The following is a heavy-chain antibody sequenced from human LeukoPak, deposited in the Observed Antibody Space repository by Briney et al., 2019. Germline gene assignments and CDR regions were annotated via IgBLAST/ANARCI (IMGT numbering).Heavy chain of an antibody. D-gene: IGHD3-22*01. V-gene: IGHV4-31*03. J-gene: IGHJ4*02. CDR3: AGGPHYYDSSGFVSDY. Sequence: SETLSLTCTVSGASISDLGYYWSWIRQRLGEGLEWIGFFDYRGATYYNPSLKSRLTVSVDTSKNQFSLKLSSVTAADTAVYYCAGGPHYYDSSGFVSDYWGQGTLVTVSS. CDR1: GASISDLGYY. CDR2: FDYRGAT.